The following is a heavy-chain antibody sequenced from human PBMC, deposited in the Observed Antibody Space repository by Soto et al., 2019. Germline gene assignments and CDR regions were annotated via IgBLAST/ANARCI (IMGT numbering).Heavy chain of an antibody. J-gene: IGHJ5*02. CDR2: IYHSGST. CDR1: SGSISNTNW. CDR3: ARADCSGGSCYSSANWFDP. D-gene: IGHD2-15*01. V-gene: IGHV4-4*02. Sequence: PSETLSLTCAVSSGSISNTNWWSWVRQPPGKGLEWIGEIYHSGSTNYNPSLKSRVTILLDKPKNQFSLNLNSVTAADTAVYYCARADCSGGSCYSSANWFDPWGQGTRVTVSS.